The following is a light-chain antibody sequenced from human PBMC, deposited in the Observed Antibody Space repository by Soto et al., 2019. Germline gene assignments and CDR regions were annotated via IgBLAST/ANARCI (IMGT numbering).Light chain of an antibody. CDR3: AAWDDSLSGRDVV. V-gene: IGLV1-47*02. J-gene: IGLJ2*01. Sequence: QPVLTQPPSASGTPGQRVTISCSGSSSNIGSNYVYWYQQLPGTAPKLLIYSDNQRPSGVPDRFSGSKSGTSASLAISGLRSEDEADYYCAAWDDSLSGRDVVFGGGTQLTVL. CDR1: SSNIGSNY. CDR2: SDN.